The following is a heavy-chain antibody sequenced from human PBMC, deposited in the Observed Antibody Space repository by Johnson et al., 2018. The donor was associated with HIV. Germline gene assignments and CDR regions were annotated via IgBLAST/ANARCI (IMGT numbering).Heavy chain of an antibody. CDR2: IGIAGDT. CDR1: GFTFSSYD. J-gene: IGHJ3*02. V-gene: IGHV3-13*01. D-gene: IGHD5-18*01. CDR3: ARGLIIQLWLQAAFDI. Sequence: VQLVESGGGLVQPGGSLKLSCAASGFTFSSYDMHWVRQATGKGLEWVSGIGIAGDTNYQGSVKGRFSISREDAKNSLYLQMNSLRAEDTAVYYWARGLIIQLWLQAAFDIWRQGTMVTVSS.